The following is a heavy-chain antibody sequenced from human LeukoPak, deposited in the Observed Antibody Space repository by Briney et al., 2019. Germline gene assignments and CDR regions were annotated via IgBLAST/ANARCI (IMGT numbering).Heavy chain of an antibody. D-gene: IGHD1-20*01. Sequence: SETLSLTCTVSGGSISSYYWSWLRQPPGKGLEWIGYIYYSGSTNYNPPLKIRVTISVDTSKNQFSLKLSSVTAADTAVYYCARQTRYNWNDGGWFDPWGQGILVSVSS. J-gene: IGHJ5*02. V-gene: IGHV4-59*01. CDR1: GGSISSYY. CDR2: IYYSGST. CDR3: ARQTRYNWNDGGWFDP.